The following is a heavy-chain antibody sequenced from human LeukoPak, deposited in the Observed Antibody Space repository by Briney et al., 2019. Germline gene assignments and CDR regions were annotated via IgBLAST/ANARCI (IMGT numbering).Heavy chain of an antibody. CDR1: GYTFTDYF. Sequence: ASVKVSCKASGYTFTDYFMHWVRQAPGQGLEWMGWINPNSGGTHYAQKFQGRVSMTSDPSTSTVHMELSSLRSEDTAVYYCAREMGGGYYFDYWGQGILVTVSS. CDR3: AREMGGGYYFDY. D-gene: IGHD3-16*01. CDR2: INPNSGGT. V-gene: IGHV1-2*02. J-gene: IGHJ4*02.